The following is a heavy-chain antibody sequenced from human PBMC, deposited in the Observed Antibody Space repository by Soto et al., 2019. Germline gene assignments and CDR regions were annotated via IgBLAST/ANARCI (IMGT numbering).Heavy chain of an antibody. Sequence: GGSLRLSCAASGFTFSSYAMHWVRQAPGKGLEWVAVISYDGSNKYYADSVKGRFTISRDNSKDTLYLQMNSLRAEDTAVYYSARGDSRSSYFDYWGQGTLVTVSS. CDR3: ARGDSRSSYFDY. CDR1: GFTFSSYA. V-gene: IGHV3-30-3*01. J-gene: IGHJ4*02. CDR2: ISYDGSNK. D-gene: IGHD6-6*01.